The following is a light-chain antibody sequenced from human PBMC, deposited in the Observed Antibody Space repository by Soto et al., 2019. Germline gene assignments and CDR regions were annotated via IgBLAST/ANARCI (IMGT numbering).Light chain of an antibody. V-gene: IGLV2-8*01. Sequence: QSALTQPPSASGSPGQSVTISCTGTSSDVGGYNYVSWYQQHPGKAPKLMIYEVSNRPSGVPDRFSGYKSGNTASLTVSGLQAEDEANYYCSSYAGNIVVFGVGTKLNVL. CDR3: SSYAGNIVV. CDR1: SSDVGGYNY. J-gene: IGLJ2*01. CDR2: EVS.